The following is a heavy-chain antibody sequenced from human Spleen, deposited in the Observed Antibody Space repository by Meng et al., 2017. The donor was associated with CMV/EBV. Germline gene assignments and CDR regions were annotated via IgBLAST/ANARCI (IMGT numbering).Heavy chain of an antibody. V-gene: IGHV1-2*02. CDR3: ARVKRAKDIVVVPATYSSSSRVIDY. CDR2: INPNSGGT. CDR1: GYTFTDYY. Sequence: ASVKVSCKASGYTFTDYYTHWVRQAPGQGLEWMGWINPNSGGTNYAQKFQGRVTMTRDTSISTAYMELSRLRSDDTAVYYCARVKRAKDIVVVPATYSSSSRVIDYWGQGTLVTVSS. D-gene: IGHD2-2*01. J-gene: IGHJ4*02.